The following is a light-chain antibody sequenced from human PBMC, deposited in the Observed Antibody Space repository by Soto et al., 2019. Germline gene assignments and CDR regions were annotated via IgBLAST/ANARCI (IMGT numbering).Light chain of an antibody. CDR2: GAS. CDR3: QQNGSSPLYT. Sequence: ELVLTQSPDSLSLSPGERATVSCRASQSIGSSLSWYQHRPGQSPRLLIYGASYRTSGIPDRFTGSGSGTHVTLTISKLEPEDFSVYYCQQNGSSPLYTFGQGTRLEI. J-gene: IGKJ2*01. V-gene: IGKV3-20*01. CDR1: QSIGSS.